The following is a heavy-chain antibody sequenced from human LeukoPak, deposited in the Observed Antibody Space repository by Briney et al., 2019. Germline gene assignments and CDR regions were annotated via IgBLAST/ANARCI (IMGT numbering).Heavy chain of an antibody. D-gene: IGHD5-24*01. CDR2: INTNTGNP. Sequence: GASVNVSCKASGYTFTNYAMNWVRQAAGQGLECMGWINTNTGNPTYAQGFTGRFVFSLDTSVSTAYLQISSLKAEDTAVYYCARVARGGWHDAFDIWGQGTMVTVSS. J-gene: IGHJ3*02. V-gene: IGHV7-4-1*02. CDR3: ARVARGGWHDAFDI. CDR1: GYTFTNYA.